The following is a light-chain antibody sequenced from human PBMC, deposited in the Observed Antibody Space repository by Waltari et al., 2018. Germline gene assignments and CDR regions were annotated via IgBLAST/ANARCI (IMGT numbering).Light chain of an antibody. V-gene: IGKV3-20*01. J-gene: IGKJ1*01. CDR2: ATS. Sequence: EIVMTQSPATLSVSPGERVTLSCRASQSVNSDLAWYQHQPGQAPRLLISATSSRATAIPDRFSGSGSGTDFTLTISRLEPEDFAVYFCQHYANSPPTFGQGTKVEIK. CDR1: QSVNSD. CDR3: QHYANSPPT.